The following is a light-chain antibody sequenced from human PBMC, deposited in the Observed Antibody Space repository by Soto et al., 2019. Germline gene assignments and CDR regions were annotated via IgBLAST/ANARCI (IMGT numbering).Light chain of an antibody. V-gene: IGKV3-11*01. Sequence: EIVLTQSPATLSVSPGERATLSSRAGQSVSSYLAWYQQKPGQAPRLLIYDASNRATGIPARFSGSGSGTDFTLTISSLEPEDFAVYYCQQRSNWPPWTFGQGTKVDIK. J-gene: IGKJ1*01. CDR3: QQRSNWPPWT. CDR1: QSVSSY. CDR2: DAS.